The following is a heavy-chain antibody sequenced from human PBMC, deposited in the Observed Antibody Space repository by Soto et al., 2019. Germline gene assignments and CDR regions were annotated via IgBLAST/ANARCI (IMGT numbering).Heavy chain of an antibody. CDR2: IYYSGST. V-gene: IGHV4-61*01. D-gene: IGHD2-21*01. J-gene: IGHJ4*02. CDR3: ARAAVVVAAHYFDY. Sequence: PSETLSLTCTVSGGSVSSGSYYWSWIRQPPGKGLEWSGYIYYSGSTNYNPSLKSRVTISVDTSKNQFSLKLSSVTAADTAVYYCARAAVVVAAHYFDYWGQGTLVTVSS. CDR1: GGSVSSGSYY.